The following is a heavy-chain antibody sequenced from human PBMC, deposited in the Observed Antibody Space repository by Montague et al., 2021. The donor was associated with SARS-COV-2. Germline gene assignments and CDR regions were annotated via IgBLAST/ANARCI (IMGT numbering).Heavy chain of an antibody. Sequence: SETLSLTCTVSGGSISSSSYYWGWIRQPPGKGLEWIGSIYYSGSTYYNPSLKSRVTISVDTSKNQFSLKPSSVTAADTAAYYCASPAYYYGYSGSDGFDIWGQGTMVTVSS. CDR1: GGSISSSSYY. D-gene: IGHD3-10*01. V-gene: IGHV4-39*01. CDR3: ASPAYYYGYSGSDGFDI. CDR2: IYYSGST. J-gene: IGHJ3*02.